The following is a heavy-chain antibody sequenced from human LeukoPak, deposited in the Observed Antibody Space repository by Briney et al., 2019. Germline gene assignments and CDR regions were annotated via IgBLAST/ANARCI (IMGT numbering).Heavy chain of an antibody. CDR1: GLTFSSYG. CDR2: ISGSGDST. D-gene: IGHD3-10*01. V-gene: IGHV3-23*01. CDR3: AKVTGSGSYLADAFYI. J-gene: IGHJ3*02. Sequence: PGGSLRLSCAASGLTFSSYGMNWVRQAPGKGLEWVSAISGSGDSTYHADSVGGRFTVSRDNSKNTLYLQMKSLSAEDTAVYYCAKVTGSGSYLADAFYIWGHGTVVTVSS.